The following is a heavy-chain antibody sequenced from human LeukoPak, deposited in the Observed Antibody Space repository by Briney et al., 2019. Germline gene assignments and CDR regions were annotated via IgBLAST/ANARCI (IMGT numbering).Heavy chain of an antibody. CDR2: ISYDATNK. CDR1: GFTFSSSD. D-gene: IGHD6-13*01. V-gene: IGHV3-30*18. J-gene: IGHJ4*01. Sequence: GGSLRLSCAASGFTFSSSDMHWVRQAPGKGLEWVAVISYDATNKYYADSVKGRFTLSRDNSKNTLYLQTNTLRPEDTAVYYCAKAPSSYFNYFESWGQGSLVTVSS. CDR3: AKAPSSYFNYFES.